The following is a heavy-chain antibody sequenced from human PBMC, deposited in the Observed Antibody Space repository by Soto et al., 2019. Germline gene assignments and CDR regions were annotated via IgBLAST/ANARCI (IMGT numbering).Heavy chain of an antibody. D-gene: IGHD1-7*01. CDR3: ARDMAGNTFFDDYFDF. CDR2: IDYSGAT. Sequence: SETLSLTCTVSGDSIRSGSAYWSWVRHHPGKGLEWIGFIDYSGATHYNPSLKSRVTMSVDTSKNQFSLKVRSVTAADTAIYYCARDMAGNTFFDDYFDFWGQGTRVTVSS. CDR1: GDSIRSGSAY. J-gene: IGHJ4*02. V-gene: IGHV4-31*03.